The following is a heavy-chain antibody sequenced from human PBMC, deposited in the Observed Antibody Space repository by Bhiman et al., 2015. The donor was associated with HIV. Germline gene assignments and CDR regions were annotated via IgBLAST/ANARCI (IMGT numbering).Heavy chain of an antibody. CDR3: ARIRVAGTWGFFDY. V-gene: IGHV3-30*03. CDR2: ISFDGSST. CDR1: GFIFTDYA. D-gene: IGHD6-19*01. Sequence: QVDLMESGGGVVRPGDSLRLSCAASGFIFTDYALHWVRQAPGKGLEWVAVISFDGSSTFYGNSVKGRFTISRDNSKNSFYLQMNSLRPEDTALYYCARIRVAGTWGFFDYWGQGTPVTVSS. J-gene: IGHJ4*02.